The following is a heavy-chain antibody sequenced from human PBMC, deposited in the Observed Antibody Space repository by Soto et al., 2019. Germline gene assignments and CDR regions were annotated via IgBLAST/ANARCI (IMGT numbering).Heavy chain of an antibody. J-gene: IGHJ5*02. V-gene: IGHV5-51*01. Sequence: LGESLKISCKGSGYSFTSYWIGWVRQMPGKGLEWMVIIYPGDSDTRYSPSFQGQVTISACKSISTAYLQWSSLKASDTAMYYCARLGAFGVVMEAGFDXWGQGTLVTVSX. CDR3: ARLGAFGVVMEAGFDX. CDR2: IYPGDSDT. D-gene: IGHD3-3*01. CDR1: GYSFTSYW.